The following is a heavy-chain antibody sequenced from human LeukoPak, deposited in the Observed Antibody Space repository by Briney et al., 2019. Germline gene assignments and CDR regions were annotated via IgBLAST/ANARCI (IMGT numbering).Heavy chain of an antibody. V-gene: IGHV1-2*02. CDR3: ARSYCGGDCYSVFDY. CDR2: INPNSGGT. CDR1: GYTFTGYY. J-gene: IGHJ4*02. Sequence: GASVTVSCKASGYTFTGYYVHWVRQAPGQGLEWMGWINPNSGGTNYAPKFQGRVTMTRDTSISTAYMELSRLRSDDTAVYYCARSYCGGDCYSVFDYWGQGTLVTVSS. D-gene: IGHD2-21*02.